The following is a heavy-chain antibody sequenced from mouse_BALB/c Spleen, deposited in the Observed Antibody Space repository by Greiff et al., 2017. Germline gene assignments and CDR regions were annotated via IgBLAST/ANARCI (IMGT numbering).Heavy chain of an antibody. CDR2: INPSNGGT. CDR1: GYTFTSYY. Sequence: VQLQQPGAELVKPGASVKLSCKASGYTFTSYYMYWVKQRPGQGLEWIGGINPSNGGTNFNEKFKSKATLTVDKSSSTAYMQLSSLTSEDSAVYYCTRGGSTMITTGGFAYWGQGTLVTVSA. D-gene: IGHD2-4*01. CDR3: TRGGSTMITTGGFAY. J-gene: IGHJ3*01. V-gene: IGHV1S81*02.